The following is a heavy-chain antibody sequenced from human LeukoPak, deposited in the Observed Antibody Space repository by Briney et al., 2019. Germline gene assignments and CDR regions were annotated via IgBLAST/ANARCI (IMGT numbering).Heavy chain of an antibody. CDR2: IRYDGSNK. CDR1: GFTFSSYG. CDR3: AKDVDYYDSLPNSWFDP. D-gene: IGHD3-22*01. J-gene: IGHJ5*02. Sequence: GGSLRLSCAASGFTFSSYGMHWVRQAPGKGLEWVAFIRYDGSNKYYADSVKGRFTISRDNSKNTLYLQMNSLRAEDTAVYYCAKDVDYYDSLPNSWFDPWGQGTLVTVSS. V-gene: IGHV3-30*02.